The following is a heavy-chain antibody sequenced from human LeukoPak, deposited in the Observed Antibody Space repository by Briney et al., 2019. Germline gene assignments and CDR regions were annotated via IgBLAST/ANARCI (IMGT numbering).Heavy chain of an antibody. J-gene: IGHJ4*02. V-gene: IGHV1-24*01. D-gene: IGHD3/OR15-3a*01. CDR3: ATESEIGQVDY. CDR1: GYTLTNLS. Sequence: ASVKVSCKVSGYTLTNLSMHWVRQAPGKGLQWMGTFGPEDGETLYAQKFQDRFTMTEDTSIHTAYMELSSLRSEDTAVYYCATESEIGQVDYWGQGSLVTVSS. CDR2: FGPEDGET.